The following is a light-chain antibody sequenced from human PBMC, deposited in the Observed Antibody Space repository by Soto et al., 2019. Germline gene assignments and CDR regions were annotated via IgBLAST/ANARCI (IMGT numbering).Light chain of an antibody. Sequence: SALTQPPSASGSPGQSVTISCTGTSRDVGGYNYVYWYQQHPGKAPKLMIYEVSKRPSGVPDRFSGSKSGNTASLTVSGLQAEDEADYYCSSYAGSTLFGGGTKVTVL. CDR2: EVS. CDR3: SSYAGSTL. J-gene: IGLJ2*01. V-gene: IGLV2-8*01. CDR1: SRDVGGYNY.